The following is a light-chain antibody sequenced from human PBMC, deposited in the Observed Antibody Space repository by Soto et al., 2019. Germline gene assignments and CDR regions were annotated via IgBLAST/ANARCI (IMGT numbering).Light chain of an antibody. CDR1: SSNFGGDKY. CDR3: CSYIGNYIYV. CDR2: DVN. V-gene: IGLV2-11*02. J-gene: IGLJ1*01. Sequence: QSVLAQPRSVSGSPGQSVAISCTAASSNFGGDKYVAWYQKHPSKAPRIAIFDVNKRPSEVPDRFSGSKSGNTASLTISGFQAEDEADYYCCSYIGNYIYVFGTGTKVTVL.